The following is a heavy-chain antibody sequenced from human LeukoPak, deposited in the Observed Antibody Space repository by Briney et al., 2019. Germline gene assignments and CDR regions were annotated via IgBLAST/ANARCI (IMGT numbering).Heavy chain of an antibody. D-gene: IGHD2-2*01. CDR1: GFTFRSSG. CDR3: AKDQVVPFDY. J-gene: IGHJ4*02. CDR2: ISGSDTTT. Sequence: PGGSLRLSCAASGFTFRSSGMSWVRQAPGKGLEWVSYISGSDTTTHYADSVKGRFTISRDNSKNTLYLQMNSMRAEDTAVYFCAKDQVVPFDYWGQGTLVTVSS. V-gene: IGHV3-23*01.